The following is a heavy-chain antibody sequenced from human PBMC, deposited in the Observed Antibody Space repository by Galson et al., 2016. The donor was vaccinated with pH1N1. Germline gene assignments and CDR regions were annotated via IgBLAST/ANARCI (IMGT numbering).Heavy chain of an antibody. Sequence: QVQLQESGPGLVKPSETLSLTCTVSGGSISSHYWSWIRQPPGKGLEWMGYISYTGRANYNCSSTSRVTMSVETAKNQFSLGLRSVTAADTAVYYCARDNTAMVRGVSYLDIWGQGTLVTVSS. CDR3: ARDNTAMVRGVSYLDI. J-gene: IGHJ4*02. CDR1: GGSISSHY. V-gene: IGHV4-59*11. CDR2: ISYTGRA. D-gene: IGHD5-18*01.